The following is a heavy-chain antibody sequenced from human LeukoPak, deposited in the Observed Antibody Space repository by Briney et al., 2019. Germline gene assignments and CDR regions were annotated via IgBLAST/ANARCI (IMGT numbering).Heavy chain of an antibody. V-gene: IGHV4-59*08. D-gene: IGHD1-26*01. J-gene: IGHJ3*02. CDR3: ARGLVGVYDAFDI. Sequence: SETLSLTCTVSGGSISSYYWSWIRQPPGKGLEWIGYIYYSGRTNYNPSLKSRVTISVDTSKNQFSLKLSSVTAADTAVYYCARGLVGVYDAFDIWGQGTMVTVSS. CDR2: IYYSGRT. CDR1: GGSISSYY.